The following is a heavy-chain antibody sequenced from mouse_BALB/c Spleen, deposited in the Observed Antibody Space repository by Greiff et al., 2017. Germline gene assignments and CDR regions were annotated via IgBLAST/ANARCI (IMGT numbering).Heavy chain of an antibody. CDR3: ARAYRNDDAMDY. CDR2: IWGGGST. CDR1: GFSLSRYS. Sequence: VKLMESGPGLVAPSQCLSITCTVSGFSLSRYSVHWVRQPPGKGLEWLGMIWGGGSTDYNSALKSRLSISKDNSKSQVILKMNSLQTDDTAMYYYARAYRNDDAMDYWGQGTSVTGAS. V-gene: IGHV2-6-4*01. D-gene: IGHD2-14*01. J-gene: IGHJ4*01.